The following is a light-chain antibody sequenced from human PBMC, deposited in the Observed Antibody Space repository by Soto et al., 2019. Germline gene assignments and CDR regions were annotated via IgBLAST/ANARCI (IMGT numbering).Light chain of an antibody. CDR3: QQYGRSPFT. Sequence: EIVLTQSPGTLSLSPGERATLSCRASQSVSSTYLGWYQQKPGQAPRLLIYGASSSATGIPDRFSGSGSGTDFTLTSSKLEPEYFAVYYCQQYGRSPFTCGPGTKVDIK. CDR2: GAS. J-gene: IGKJ3*01. V-gene: IGKV3-20*01. CDR1: QSVSSTY.